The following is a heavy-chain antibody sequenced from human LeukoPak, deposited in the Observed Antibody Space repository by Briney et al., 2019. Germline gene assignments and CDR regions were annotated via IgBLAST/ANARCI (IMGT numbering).Heavy chain of an antibody. CDR2: ISRSGSTK. V-gene: IGHV3-11*01. J-gene: IGHJ3*02. Sequence: GGSLRLSCAASGFTFSDYNMRWIRQAPGKGLEWVSSISRSGSTKYYADSVRGRFTISRDNAKNSLYLQMNSLRAEDTALYYCAREYGSEDAFDIWGQGTMVTVSS. CDR3: AREYGSEDAFDI. D-gene: IGHD3-10*01. CDR1: GFTFSDYN.